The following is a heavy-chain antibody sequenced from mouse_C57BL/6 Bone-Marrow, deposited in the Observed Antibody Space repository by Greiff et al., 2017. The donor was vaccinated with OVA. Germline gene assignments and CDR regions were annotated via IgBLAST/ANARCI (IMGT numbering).Heavy chain of an antibody. J-gene: IGHJ4*01. CDR1: GYTFTSYG. CDR2: IYPRSGNT. Sequence: VQLQQSGAELARPGASVKLSCKASGYTFTSYGISWVKQRTGQGLEWIGEIYPRSGNTYHNEKFKGKATLTADKSSSTAYMELRSLTSEDSAVYFCAREGNYAMDYWGQGTSVTVSS. V-gene: IGHV1-81*01. CDR3: AREGNYAMDY.